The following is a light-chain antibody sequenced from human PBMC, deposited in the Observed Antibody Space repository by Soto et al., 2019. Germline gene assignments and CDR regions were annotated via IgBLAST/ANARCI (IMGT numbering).Light chain of an antibody. CDR2: EVT. J-gene: IGLJ1*01. CDR3: SSHTSRSTGV. V-gene: IGLV2-14*01. CDR1: FSDVGGYDY. Sequence: QSALTQPASVSGSPGQSIAISCTGTFSDVGGYDYVSWYQQHPEKAPTLMIYEVTKRPSGVSNRFSGSTSGNTASLTISGLQPEDEADYYCSSHTSRSTGVFGSGTKLTVL.